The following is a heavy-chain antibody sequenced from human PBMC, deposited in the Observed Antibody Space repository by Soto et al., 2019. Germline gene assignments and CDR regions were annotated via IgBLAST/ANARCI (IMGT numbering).Heavy chain of an antibody. J-gene: IGHJ6*02. CDR3: AKAPQHLSYHDYGMGV. V-gene: IGHV3-30*18. CDR2: ISHDASKK. Sequence: GGSLGLSCAASGFTFSVYGMHWVRQGAGKGLEWVAVISHDASKKYYADSVKGRFTISRDNSKNTLYLQMNSVRAEDTAVYYCAKAPQHLSYHDYGMGVWGQGTTVTVSS. CDR1: GFTFSVYG.